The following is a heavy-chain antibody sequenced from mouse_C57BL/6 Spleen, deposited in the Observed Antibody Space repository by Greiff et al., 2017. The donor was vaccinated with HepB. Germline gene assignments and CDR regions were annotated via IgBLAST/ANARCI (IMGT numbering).Heavy chain of an antibody. CDR3: ARDHYGSSYPFAY. J-gene: IGHJ3*01. D-gene: IGHD1-1*01. CDR2: IYPGSGNT. Sequence: QVQLKQSGPELVKPGASVKISCKASGYSFTSYYIHWVKQRPGQGLEWIGWIYPGSGNTKYNEKFKGKATLTADTSSSTAYMQLSSLTSEDSAVYYCARDHYGSSYPFAYWGQGTLVTVSA. V-gene: IGHV1-66*01. CDR1: GYSFTSYY.